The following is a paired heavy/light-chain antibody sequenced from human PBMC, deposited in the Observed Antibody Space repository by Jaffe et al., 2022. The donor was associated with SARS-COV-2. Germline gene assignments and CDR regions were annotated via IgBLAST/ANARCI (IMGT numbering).Light chain of an antibody. J-gene: IGKJ2*01. Sequence: EVVLTQSPVTLSLSPGERATLSCRASQSVNSNYLAWYQQKPGQAPRLLISVASSRATGIPDRFSGSKSGTDFTLTISRLEPEDFAVYYCQQYGSSPYTFGQGTKLEI. CDR1: QSVNSNY. CDR3: QQYGSSPYT. V-gene: IGKV3-20*01. CDR2: VAS.
Heavy chain of an antibody. CDR3: AYLGFPQDILRF. CDR2: IFWDDDK. D-gene: IGHD3-9*01. V-gene: IGHV2-5*02. Sequence: QITLKESGPTLVKPTQTLTLTCTFSGFSLSTSGVAVGWIRQPPGKGLEWVALIFWDDDKRYSPSLRNRLTITKDTSKNQVVLTMTTMDPVDTATYYCAYLGFPQDILRFWGQGTLVTVSS. J-gene: IGHJ4*02. CDR1: GFSLSTSGVA.